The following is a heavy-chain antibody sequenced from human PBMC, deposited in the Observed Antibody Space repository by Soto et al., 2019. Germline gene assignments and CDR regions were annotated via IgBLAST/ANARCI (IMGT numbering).Heavy chain of an antibody. Sequence: ASVKVSCKTSGYTFSNYGINWVRQAPGQGLEWMGWISAYTGNTHSATKVQGRLTMTTDTFTSTAYMDLGSPTSDDTAVYYCVMVDNYVTPTPQDVWGQGTTVTVSS. J-gene: IGHJ6*02. CDR2: ISAYTGNT. D-gene: IGHD3-16*01. CDR1: GYTFSNYG. V-gene: IGHV1-18*01. CDR3: VMVDNYVTPTPQDV.